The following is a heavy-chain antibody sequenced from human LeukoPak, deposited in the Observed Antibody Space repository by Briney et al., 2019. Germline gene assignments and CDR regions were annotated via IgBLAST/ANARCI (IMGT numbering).Heavy chain of an antibody. CDR2: IKQDGGEK. CDR3: ARDNPFGGY. D-gene: IGHD3-16*01. J-gene: IGHJ4*02. CDR1: GFTFSTYW. Sequence: GGSLRLSCAASGFTFSTYWMSWVRQAPGKGLKWVANIKQDGGEKNYVDSVKGRFTISRDNAKNSLYLQMNSLRAEDTALYYCARDNPFGGYWGQGTLVTVSS. V-gene: IGHV3-7*03.